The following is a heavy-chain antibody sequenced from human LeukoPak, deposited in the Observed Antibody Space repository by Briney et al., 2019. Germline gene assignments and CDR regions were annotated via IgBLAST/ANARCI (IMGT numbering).Heavy chain of an antibody. CDR3: ARDRRYYIDY. J-gene: IGHJ4*02. V-gene: IGHV4-59*01. Sequence: SETLSLTCTVSGGSISSYYWSWIRQPPGKGLEWIGYIYYSGSTNYNPSLRSRVTISVDTSKNQFSLKLSSVTAADTAVYYCARDRRYYIDYWGQGTLVTVSS. CDR1: GGSISSYY. CDR2: IYYSGST. D-gene: IGHD3-10*01.